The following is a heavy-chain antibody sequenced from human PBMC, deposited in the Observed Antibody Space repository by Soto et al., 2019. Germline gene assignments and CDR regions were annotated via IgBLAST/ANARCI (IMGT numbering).Heavy chain of an antibody. Sequence: GGSLRLSCGASGFTFSNFAMSWVRQAPGGGLEWVSGISASGRDIHYADSVKDRFTVSRDNSKNTLYLQMNSLRAEDTAIYYCAKGKTSGWYYFDYWGQGALVTVSS. CDR3: AKGKTSGWYYFDY. CDR2: ISASGRDI. V-gene: IGHV3-23*01. J-gene: IGHJ4*02. CDR1: GFTFSNFA. D-gene: IGHD6-19*01.